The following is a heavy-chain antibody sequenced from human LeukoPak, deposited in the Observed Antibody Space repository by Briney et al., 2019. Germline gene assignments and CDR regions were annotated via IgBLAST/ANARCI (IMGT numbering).Heavy chain of an antibody. CDR1: GGSISSYY. J-gene: IGHJ4*02. CDR3: ARGYTSSSGGPCFDY. V-gene: IGHV4-4*07. D-gene: IGHD6-6*01. CDR2: IYTSGST. Sequence: TPSETLSLTCTVSGGSISSYYWSWIRQPAGKGLEWIGRIYTSGSTNYNPSLKSRVTMSVDTSKNQFSLKLSSVTAADTAVYYCARGYTSSSGGPCFDYWGQGTLVTVSS.